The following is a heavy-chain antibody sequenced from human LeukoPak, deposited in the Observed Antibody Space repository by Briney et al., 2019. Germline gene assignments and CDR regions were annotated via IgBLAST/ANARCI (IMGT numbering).Heavy chain of an antibody. CDR2: IYYSGST. D-gene: IGHD6-13*01. Sequence: PSGTLSLTCTVSGDSINSLDLWSWIRQHPGKGLEWIGYIYYSGSTYYNPSLKSRVTISVDTSKNQFSLKLSSVTAADTAVYYCASARIAAGGHYYYYYGMDVWGQGTTVTVSS. CDR1: GDSINSLDL. J-gene: IGHJ6*02. CDR3: ASARIAAGGHYYYYYGMDV. V-gene: IGHV4-31*03.